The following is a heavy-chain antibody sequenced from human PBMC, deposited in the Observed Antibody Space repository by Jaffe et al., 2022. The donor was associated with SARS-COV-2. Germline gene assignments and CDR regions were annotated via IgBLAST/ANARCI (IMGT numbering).Heavy chain of an antibody. CDR3: ARLNYPQYFQH. Sequence: EVLLVESGGGLVQPGGSLRLSCAASGFTFSTHWMSWVRQAPGKGLEWVAYIKQDGSEKNYVDSVKGRFTISRDNAKTSLYLQMNSLRAEDTAVYYCARLNYPQYFQHWGQGTLVTVSS. CDR1: GFTFSTHW. D-gene: IGHD4-4*01. J-gene: IGHJ1*01. CDR2: IKQDGSEK. V-gene: IGHV3-7*03.